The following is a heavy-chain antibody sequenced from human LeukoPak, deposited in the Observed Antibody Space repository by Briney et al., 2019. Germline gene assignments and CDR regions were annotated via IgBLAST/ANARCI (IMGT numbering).Heavy chain of an antibody. CDR1: GFTFSSYS. Sequence: GGSLRLSCAASGFTFSSYSMNWVRQAPGKGLEWVSSISSSSSYIYYADSVKGRFTISRDNAKNSLYLQMNSLRAEDTAVYYCARDDVYGDYNWFDPWGEGTLVTVSS. CDR3: ARDDVYGDYNWFDP. V-gene: IGHV3-21*01. CDR2: ISSSSSYI. J-gene: IGHJ5*02. D-gene: IGHD4-17*01.